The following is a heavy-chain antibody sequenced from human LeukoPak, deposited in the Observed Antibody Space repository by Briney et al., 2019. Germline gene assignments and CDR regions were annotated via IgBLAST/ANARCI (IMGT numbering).Heavy chain of an antibody. CDR3: ARLRLQYIFDY. J-gene: IGHJ4*02. D-gene: IGHD4-11*01. V-gene: IGHV4-31*03. CDR2: IYYSGST. CDR1: GASISSGGYY. Sequence: PSETLSLTCNVSGASISSGGYYWSWSRQHPGKGLEWIGYIYYSGSTYYNPSLKSRVTISVDISKSQFSLRLSSVSAADTAVYYYARLRLQYIFDYWGQGALVTVSS.